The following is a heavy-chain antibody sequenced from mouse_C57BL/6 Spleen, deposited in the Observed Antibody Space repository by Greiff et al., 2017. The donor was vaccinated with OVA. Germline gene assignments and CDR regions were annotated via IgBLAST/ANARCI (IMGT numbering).Heavy chain of an antibody. V-gene: IGHV10-1*01. D-gene: IGHD2-4*01. CDR3: VRHGDYDWYSDV. J-gene: IGHJ1*03. Sequence: EVKLVESGGGLVQPKGSLKLSCAASGFSFNTYAMNWVRQAPGKGLEWVARIRSKSNNYATYYADSVKDRFTISRDDSESMLYLQMNNLTTEDAAMYYCVRHGDYDWYSDVWGTGTTVTVSS. CDR2: IRSKSNNYAT. CDR1: GFSFNTYA.